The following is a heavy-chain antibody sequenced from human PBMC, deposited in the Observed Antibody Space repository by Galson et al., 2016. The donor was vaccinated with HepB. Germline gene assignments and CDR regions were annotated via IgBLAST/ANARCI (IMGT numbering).Heavy chain of an antibody. CDR3: GKARGGGCYAPLDY. Sequence: SLRLSCAASGFTFDDCAMHWVRQVPGKGLEWVSGISWNSGDIGYADSVKGRFTISRDNAKNSLYLQMNSLGVDDTAFYYCGKARGGGCYAPLDYWGQGTLVTVSS. CDR1: GFTFDDCA. V-gene: IGHV3-9*01. CDR2: ISWNSGDI. D-gene: IGHD2-21*01. J-gene: IGHJ4*02.